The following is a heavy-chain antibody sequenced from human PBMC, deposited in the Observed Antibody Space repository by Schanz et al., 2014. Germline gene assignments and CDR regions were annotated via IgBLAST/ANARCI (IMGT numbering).Heavy chain of an antibody. V-gene: IGHV3-48*01. Sequence: AQLMESGGGVVQPGTSLILSCSVSGFSLNTYGIHWFRQPAGKGLEWLSYIATSSSTRHYADSVKGRVTISRDNAKNSVSLQMRRLRVEDTAVYYCAKQIHYDILTVTRNWGQGTLVTVSS. CDR3: AKQIHYDILTVTRN. D-gene: IGHD3-9*01. CDR2: IATSSSTR. CDR1: GFSLNTYG. J-gene: IGHJ4*02.